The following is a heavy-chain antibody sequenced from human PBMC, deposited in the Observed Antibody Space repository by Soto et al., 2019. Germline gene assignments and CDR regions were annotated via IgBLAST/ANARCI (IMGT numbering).Heavy chain of an antibody. CDR1: GYTFTSYG. CDR2: ISAYNGNT. J-gene: IGHJ6*02. CDR3: ARPTAASPNYCYHYGMDV. Sequence: ASLKVSCKASGYTFTSYGISWVRQAPGQGLEWMGWISAYNGNTNYAQKLQGRVTMTTDTSTSTAYMELRSLRSDDTAVYYCARPTAASPNYCYHYGMDVSGPGTTLT. D-gene: IGHD2-2*01. V-gene: IGHV1-18*04.